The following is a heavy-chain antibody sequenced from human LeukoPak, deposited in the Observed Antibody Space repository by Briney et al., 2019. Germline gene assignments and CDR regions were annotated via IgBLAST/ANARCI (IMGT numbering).Heavy chain of an antibody. CDR3: VRDLELVYYDTSAYEY. V-gene: IGHV3-74*01. D-gene: IGHD3-22*01. J-gene: IGHJ4*02. Sequence: GGSLRLSCAASGFTFSAYWMHWVRQVPGKGLEWVSRINNDGSSTTYADSVKGRFTISRDNAKNTLFLQMNSLRAEDTAVYYCVRDLELVYYDTSAYEYWGQGNPVTVSS. CDR1: GFTFSAYW. CDR2: INNDGSST.